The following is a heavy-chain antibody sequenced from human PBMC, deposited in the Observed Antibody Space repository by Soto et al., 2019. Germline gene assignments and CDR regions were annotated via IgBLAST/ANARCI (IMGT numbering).Heavy chain of an antibody. CDR1: GGSISSGGYY. J-gene: IGHJ4*02. V-gene: IGHV4-31*03. Sequence: PSETLSLTCTVSGGSISSGGYYWSWIRQRPGKGLEWIGYIYYSGSTYYNPSLKSRVTISVDTSKNQFSLKLSSVTAADTAVYYCARVERYYGDQLYNFDYWGQGTLVTVSS. D-gene: IGHD4-17*01. CDR2: IYYSGST. CDR3: ARVERYYGDQLYNFDY.